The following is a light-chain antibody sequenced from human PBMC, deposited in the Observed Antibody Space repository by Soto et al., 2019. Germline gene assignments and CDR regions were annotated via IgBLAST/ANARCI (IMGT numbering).Light chain of an antibody. CDR1: QSVSSSY. CDR3: QQYGSSPLFT. V-gene: IGKV3-20*01. Sequence: EIVLTQSPGTLSLSPGERATLSCRASQSVSSSYLAWYQQKPGQAPSLLIYGASSRATGIPDRFSGSGSGTYFTLTISRLEPEDYAVYYCQQYGSSPLFTFGPGTKVDIK. J-gene: IGKJ3*01. CDR2: GAS.